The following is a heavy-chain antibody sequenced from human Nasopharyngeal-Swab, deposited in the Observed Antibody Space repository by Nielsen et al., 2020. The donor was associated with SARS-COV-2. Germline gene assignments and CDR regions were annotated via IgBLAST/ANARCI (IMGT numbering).Heavy chain of an antibody. CDR3: AKVSWEWELLRWYFDY. V-gene: IGHV3-23*01. CDR2: ISGSGGST. D-gene: IGHD1-26*01. J-gene: IGHJ4*02. Sequence: GESLKISCAASGFTFSSYAMSWVRQAPGKGLEWVSAISGSGGSTYYADSVKGRFTISRDNSKNTLYLQMNGLRAEDTAVYYCAKVSWEWELLRWYFDYWGQGTLVTVSS. CDR1: GFTFSSYA.